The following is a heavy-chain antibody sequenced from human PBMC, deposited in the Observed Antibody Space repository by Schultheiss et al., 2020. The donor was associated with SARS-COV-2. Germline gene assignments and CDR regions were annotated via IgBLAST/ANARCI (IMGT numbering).Heavy chain of an antibody. CDR2: INSDGSST. J-gene: IGHJ4*02. V-gene: IGHV3-74*01. CDR3: ASGTYGGQRDY. Sequence: GESLKISCAASGFTFSSYAMSWVRQAPGKGLEWVSRINSDGSSTSYADSVKGRFTISRDNAKNTLYLQMNSLRAEDTAVYYCASGTYGGQRDYWGQGTLVTVSS. CDR1: GFTFSSYA. D-gene: IGHD4/OR15-4a*01.